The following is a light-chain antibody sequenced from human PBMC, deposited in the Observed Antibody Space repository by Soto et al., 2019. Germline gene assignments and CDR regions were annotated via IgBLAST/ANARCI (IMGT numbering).Light chain of an antibody. J-gene: IGLJ3*02. V-gene: IGLV1-44*01. CDR1: SSNIGSTT. CDR2: NNN. CDR3: AAWDDSLNGVV. Sequence: QPVLTQPPSASGTPGQRGTIACSGSSSNIGSTTVKWYQQLPGTAPKLLIYNNNQRPSGVPDRFSGSKYGTSASLAISGLQAEDEADYYCAAWDDSLNGVVFGGGTTVTVL.